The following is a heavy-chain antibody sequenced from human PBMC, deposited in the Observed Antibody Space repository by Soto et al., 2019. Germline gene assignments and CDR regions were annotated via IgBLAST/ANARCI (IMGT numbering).Heavy chain of an antibody. D-gene: IGHD1-7*01. CDR2: ISGSGGST. J-gene: IGHJ3*02. V-gene: IGHV3-23*01. CDR1: GFTFSSYA. Sequence: EVQLLESGGGLVQPGGSLRLSCAASGFTFSSYAMNWVRQAPGKGLEWVSAISGSGGSTYYADSVKGRFTISRDSSKNTLYLQINSLRAEDTAGYYCAKGNSWSPALVLDIWGQGTMVTVSS. CDR3: AKGNSWSPALVLDI.